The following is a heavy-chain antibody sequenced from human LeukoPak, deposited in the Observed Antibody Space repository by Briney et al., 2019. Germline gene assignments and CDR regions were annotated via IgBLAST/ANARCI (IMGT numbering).Heavy chain of an antibody. Sequence: RAGGSLRLSCAASGFTFSSYAMSWVRQAPGKGLEWVSAISGSGGSTYYADSVKGRFTISRDNSKNTLYLQMNSLRAEDTAVYYCAKPLDPQWLYYDSSAYYDTWGQGTLVTVSS. CDR1: GFTFSSYA. D-gene: IGHD3-22*01. CDR2: ISGSGGST. J-gene: IGHJ5*02. CDR3: AKPLDPQWLYYDSSAYYDT. V-gene: IGHV3-23*01.